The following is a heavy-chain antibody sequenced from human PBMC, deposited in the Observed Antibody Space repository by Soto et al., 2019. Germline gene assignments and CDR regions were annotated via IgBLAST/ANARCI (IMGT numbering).Heavy chain of an antibody. Sequence: GSLRLSCAASGFTFSSYSMNWVRQAPGKGLEWVSSISSSSSYIYYADSVKGRFTISRDNAKNSLYLQMNSLRAEDTAVYYCARDLPYCSSTSCYVWFDPWGQGTLVTVSS. J-gene: IGHJ5*02. CDR1: GFTFSSYS. V-gene: IGHV3-21*01. CDR3: ARDLPYCSSTSCYVWFDP. CDR2: ISSSSSYI. D-gene: IGHD2-2*01.